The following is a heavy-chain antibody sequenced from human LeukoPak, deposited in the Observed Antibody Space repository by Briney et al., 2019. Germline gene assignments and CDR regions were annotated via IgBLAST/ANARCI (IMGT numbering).Heavy chain of an antibody. CDR3: ARDMKRSRARWENLGFDP. CDR2: IRPNSGGT. D-gene: IGHD1-26*01. J-gene: IGHJ5*02. Sequence: ASVKVSCKASGYTFGAYYMYWVRQAPGQGLEWMGWIRPNSGGTNYTQKLQGRVTMTTDTSTSTAYMELRSLRSDDTAVYYCARDMKRSRARWENLGFDPWGQGTLVTVSS. CDR1: GYTFGAYY. V-gene: IGHV1-2*02.